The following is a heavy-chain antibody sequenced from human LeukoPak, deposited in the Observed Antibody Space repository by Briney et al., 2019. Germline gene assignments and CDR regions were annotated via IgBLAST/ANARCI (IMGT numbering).Heavy chain of an antibody. D-gene: IGHD3-22*01. CDR3: ARGRSSGYYYVRPSPYYFDY. CDR1: GGSFSGYY. J-gene: IGHJ4*02. V-gene: IGHV4-34*01. Sequence: SETLSLTCAVYGGSFSGYYWSWIRQPPGKGLEWIGEINHSGSTNYNPSLKSRVTISVDTSKNQFSPKLSSVTAADTAVYYCARGRSSGYYYVRPSPYYFDYWGQGTLVTVSS. CDR2: INHSGST.